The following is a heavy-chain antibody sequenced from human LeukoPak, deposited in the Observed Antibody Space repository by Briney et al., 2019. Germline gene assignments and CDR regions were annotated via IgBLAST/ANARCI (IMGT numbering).Heavy chain of an antibody. CDR2: IRYDGTNK. V-gene: IGHV3-30*02. CDR1: GFTFSTYG. D-gene: IGHD4-17*01. J-gene: IGHJ6*03. Sequence: GGSLRLSCLASGFTFSTYGIHWVRQAPGKGLEWVAFIRYDGTNKWYADSVKGRFTISRDNSKNMLYLQMNSLRAGDTAVYHCAKDRDYGDYPSAYYYYMDVWGKGTTVTVSS. CDR3: AKDRDYGDYPSAYYYYMDV.